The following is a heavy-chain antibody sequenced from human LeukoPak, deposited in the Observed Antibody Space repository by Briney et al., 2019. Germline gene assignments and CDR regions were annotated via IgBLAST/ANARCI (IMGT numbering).Heavy chain of an antibody. V-gene: IGHV4-59*01. Sequence: SETLSLTCTVSGGSISSYYWSWIRQPPGRGLEWIGYIYYSGSTNYNPSLKSRVTISVDTSKNQFSLKLSSVTAADTAVYYCARSTNYYDSSGYLTRDLDYWGQGTLVTVSS. CDR2: IYYSGST. CDR1: GGSISSYY. J-gene: IGHJ4*02. D-gene: IGHD3-22*01. CDR3: ARSTNYYDSSGYLTRDLDY.